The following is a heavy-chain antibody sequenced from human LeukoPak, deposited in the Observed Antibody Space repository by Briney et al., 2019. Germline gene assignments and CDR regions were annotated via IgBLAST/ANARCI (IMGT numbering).Heavy chain of an antibody. D-gene: IGHD3-22*01. V-gene: IGHV3-66*02. CDR1: GFTVSSNY. CDR3: ARARYYRPFDY. Sequence: PGGSLRLSCAASGFTVSSNYMSWVRQAPGKGLEWVSVIYSGGSTYYADSVKGRFTISRDNSKNTLYLQMNSLRAEDTAVYYCARARYYRPFDYWGQGTLVTVSS. J-gene: IGHJ4*02. CDR2: IYSGGST.